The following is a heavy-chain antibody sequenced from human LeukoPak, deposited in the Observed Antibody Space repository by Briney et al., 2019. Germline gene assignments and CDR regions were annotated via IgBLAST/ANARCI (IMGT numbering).Heavy chain of an antibody. CDR1: GFTFSSYA. Sequence: GGTLRLSCAASGFTFSSYAMSWVRQAPGKGLEWVSGISGSGGSTCYADSVKGRFTISRDNSKKTLYLQMNSLRAEDTAVYYCAKDSKIVGPTFRSYHYMDVWGKGTTVTVSS. V-gene: IGHV3-23*01. J-gene: IGHJ6*03. D-gene: IGHD1-26*01. CDR2: ISGSGGST. CDR3: AKDSKIVGPTFRSYHYMDV.